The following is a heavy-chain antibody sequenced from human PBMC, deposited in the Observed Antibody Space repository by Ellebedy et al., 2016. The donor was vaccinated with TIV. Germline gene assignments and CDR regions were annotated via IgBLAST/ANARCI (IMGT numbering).Heavy chain of an antibody. J-gene: IGHJ4*02. CDR2: IHYSGST. CDR3: AGGRGYSGYEYFDS. V-gene: IGHV4-59*02. D-gene: IGHD5-12*01. CDR1: GGSVIGHY. Sequence: MPGGSLRLSCTVSGGSVIGHYWSWIRQPPGRGLEWIGYIHYSGSTNYSPSLRGRVIISVDTSKNQFSLNLRSVTAADTAVYFCAGGRGYSGYEYFDSWGQGALVSVSS.